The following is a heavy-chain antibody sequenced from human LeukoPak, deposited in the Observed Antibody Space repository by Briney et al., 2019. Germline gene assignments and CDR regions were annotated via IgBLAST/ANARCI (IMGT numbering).Heavy chain of an antibody. Sequence: GGSLRLSCAVCGITLSNYGMSWVRQAPGKGLEWVAGISDRGSRTNYADSVKGRFTISTDHPKNTLYLQMNSLRAEDTAVYFCAKRGVVIRVILVGFHKEAYYFDSWGQGALVTVSS. CDR3: AKRGVVIRVILVGFHKEAYYFDS. V-gene: IGHV3-23*01. J-gene: IGHJ4*02. CDR1: GITLSNYG. CDR2: ISDRGSRT. D-gene: IGHD3-22*01.